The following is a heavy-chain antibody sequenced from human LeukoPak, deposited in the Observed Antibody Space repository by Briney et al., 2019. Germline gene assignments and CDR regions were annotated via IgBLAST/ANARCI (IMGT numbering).Heavy chain of an antibody. V-gene: IGHV5-10-1*01. CDR1: GYSFTSYW. D-gene: IGHD2-2*01. CDR3: ARHGWGCARHGGVGTSCYNFDY. CDR2: IDPSDSYT. Sequence: GESLKISCKGSGYSFTSYWISWVRQMPGKGLEWMGRIDPSDSYTNYSPSFQGHVAISADKSISTAYLQWSSLKASDTAMYYCARHGWGCARHGGVGTSCYNFDYWGQGTPVTVSS. J-gene: IGHJ4*02.